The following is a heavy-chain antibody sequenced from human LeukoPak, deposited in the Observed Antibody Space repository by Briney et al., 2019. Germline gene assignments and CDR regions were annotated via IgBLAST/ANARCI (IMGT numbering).Heavy chain of an antibody. Sequence: GASVKVSCKGSGYTFTSYAMHWVGQAAGQRVEWMGWINAGNGKTKDSKKFQGRVTITRDTSASTAYMELSSLRSEDTAVYYCARGMVRGVIIKGIYYCMDVSGQGTPVTVSS. V-gene: IGHV1-3*01. D-gene: IGHD3-10*01. CDR2: INAGNGKT. J-gene: IGHJ6*02. CDR3: ARGMVRGVIIKGIYYCMDV. CDR1: GYTFTSYA.